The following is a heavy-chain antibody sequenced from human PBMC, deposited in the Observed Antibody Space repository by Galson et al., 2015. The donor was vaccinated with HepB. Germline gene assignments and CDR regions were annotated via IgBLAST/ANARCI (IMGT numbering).Heavy chain of an antibody. CDR1: GYTFTSYD. J-gene: IGHJ6*04. D-gene: IGHD3-10*01. Sequence: SVKVSCKASGYTFTSYDINWVRQATGQGLEWMGWMNPNSGNTGYAQKFQGRVTMTRNTSISTAYMELSSLRSEDTAVYYCARDLGVMVRSPGAKDVWGKGTTVTVSS. CDR3: ARDLGVMVRSPGAKDV. CDR2: MNPNSGNT. V-gene: IGHV1-8*01.